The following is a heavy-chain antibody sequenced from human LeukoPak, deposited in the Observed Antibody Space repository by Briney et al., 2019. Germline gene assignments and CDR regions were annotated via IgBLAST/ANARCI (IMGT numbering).Heavy chain of an antibody. CDR1: GYTFTGYY. J-gene: IGHJ4*02. CDR3: ARAPLLLGYSGYDLSFFDY. CDR2: INAGNGNT. V-gene: IGHV1/OR15-3*02. D-gene: IGHD5-12*01. Sequence: VASVKVSCKASGYTFTGYYLNWVRQAPGQGLEWMGWINAGNGNTKYSQKFQGRVTITRDTSASTAYMELSSLRSEDTAVYYCARAPLLLGYSGYDLSFFDYWGQGTLVTVSS.